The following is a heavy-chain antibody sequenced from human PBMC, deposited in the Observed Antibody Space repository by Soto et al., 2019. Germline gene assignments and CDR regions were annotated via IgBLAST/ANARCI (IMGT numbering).Heavy chain of an antibody. CDR1: GGFVNSDTHS. CDR2: IYSGGST. V-gene: IGHV4-61*01. D-gene: IGHD2-2*01. Sequence: QVQLQESGPGLVKPSETLSLTCTVSGGFVNSDTHSWSWIRQTPGKRLEWIGFIYSGGSTKHPSLRSPVTMSVDTSKNQFSLKMRSVIVADTAVYHCARFVRSCSATTCSTRADVWGQGITVTASS. J-gene: IGHJ6*02. CDR3: ARFVRSCSATTCSTRADV.